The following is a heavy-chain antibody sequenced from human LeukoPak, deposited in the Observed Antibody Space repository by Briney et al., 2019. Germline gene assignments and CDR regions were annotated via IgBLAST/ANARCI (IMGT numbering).Heavy chain of an antibody. CDR3: ARLATNGGYGY. Sequence: GGSLRLSCAASGFTFSSYSMNWVRQAPGKGLEWVLSISSSSSYIYYAGSVKGRFTISRDNAKNSLYLQMNSLRTEDTAVYYCARLATNGGYGYWGQGTLVTVSS. CDR2: ISSSSSYI. D-gene: IGHD5-12*01. CDR1: GFTFSSYS. V-gene: IGHV3-21*01. J-gene: IGHJ4*02.